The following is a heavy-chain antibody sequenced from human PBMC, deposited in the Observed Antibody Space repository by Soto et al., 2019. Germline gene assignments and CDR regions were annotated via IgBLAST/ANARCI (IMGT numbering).Heavy chain of an antibody. CDR3: AREGGGGFNWFDP. D-gene: IGHD2-15*01. CDR1: GGSISSGGYS. CDR2: IYHSGST. V-gene: IGHV4-30-2*01. Sequence: SETLSLTCAVSGGSISSGGYSWSWIRQPPGKGLEWIGYIYHSGSTYYNPSLKSRVTISVDRSKNQFSLKLSSVTAADTAVYYCAREGGGGFNWFDPWGQGTLVTVSS. J-gene: IGHJ5*02.